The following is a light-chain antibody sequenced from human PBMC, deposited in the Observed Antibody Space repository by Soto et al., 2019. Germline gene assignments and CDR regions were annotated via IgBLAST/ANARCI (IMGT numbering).Light chain of an antibody. V-gene: IGLV2-14*01. CDR2: DVS. CDR3: SSYTSSSVV. J-gene: IGLJ2*01. Sequence: QSALTQPASVSGSPGQSITISCTGTSSDVGGYNYVSWYQQHPGKVPKLMIYDVSNRPSGVSNRFSGSKSGNTASLTISGLQAEDEAYYYCSSYTSSSVVFGGGTKLTVL. CDR1: SSDVGGYNY.